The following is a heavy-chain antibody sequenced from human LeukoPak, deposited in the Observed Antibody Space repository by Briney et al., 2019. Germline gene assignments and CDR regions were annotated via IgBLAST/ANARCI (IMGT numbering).Heavy chain of an antibody. V-gene: IGHV1-69*04. CDR3: ARASTDDSSGYYYDY. J-gene: IGHJ4*02. CDR2: IIPILGIA. D-gene: IGHD3-22*01. Sequence: ASVKVSCKASGGTFSSYAISWVRQAPGQGLEWMGRIIPILGIANYAQKFQGRVTITADKSTSTAYMELSSLRSEDTAVYYCARASTDDSSGYYYDYWGQGTLVTVSS. CDR1: GGTFSSYA.